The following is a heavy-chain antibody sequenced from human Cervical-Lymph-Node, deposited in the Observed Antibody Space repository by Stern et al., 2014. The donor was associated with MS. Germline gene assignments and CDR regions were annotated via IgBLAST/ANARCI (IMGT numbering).Heavy chain of an antibody. CDR1: GFTFSSYT. Sequence: EVQLVESGGGLVKPGGSLRLSCAASGFTFSSYTMNWVRQAPGKGLEWVSSITINSYIYYADSVKGRFTISRDNAKNSLSLQMNSLRAEDTAVYYCARAIHDYGDYSGWFDPWGQGTLVTVSS. CDR2: ITINSYI. CDR3: ARAIHDYGDYSGWFDP. J-gene: IGHJ5*02. D-gene: IGHD4-17*01. V-gene: IGHV3-21*02.